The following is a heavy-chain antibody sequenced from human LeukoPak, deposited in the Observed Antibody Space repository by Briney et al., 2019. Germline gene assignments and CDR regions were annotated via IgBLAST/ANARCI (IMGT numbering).Heavy chain of an antibody. V-gene: IGHV4-34*01. Sequence: SETLSLNCAVYGGSFSGYYWSWIRQPPGKGLEWIGEINHSGSTNYNPSLKSRVTISVDTSKNQFSLKLSSVTAADTAVYYCARLHPLRRGHYYYYMDVWGKGTTVTVSS. D-gene: IGHD4-17*01. J-gene: IGHJ6*03. CDR1: GGSFSGYY. CDR3: ARLHPLRRGHYYYYMDV. CDR2: INHSGST.